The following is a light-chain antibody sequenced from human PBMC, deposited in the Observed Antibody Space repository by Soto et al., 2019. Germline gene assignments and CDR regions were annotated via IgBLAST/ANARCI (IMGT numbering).Light chain of an antibody. Sequence: SYDLTQTPSVSVSPGQTARITCSGDELSKQYVYWYQQKPGQAPVLVIYKDTERASGIPERFSASSSGTTVTLTISGVRAEDDADYYCQSSDEPCNYSLFGTGT. CDR2: KDT. CDR1: ELSKQY. J-gene: IGLJ1*01. V-gene: IGLV3-25*02. CDR3: QSSDEPCNYSL.